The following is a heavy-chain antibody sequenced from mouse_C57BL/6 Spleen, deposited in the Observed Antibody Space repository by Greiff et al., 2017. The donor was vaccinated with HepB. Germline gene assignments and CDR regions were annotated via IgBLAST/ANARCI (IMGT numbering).Heavy chain of an antibody. Sequence: EVQLQQSGPELVKPGASVKISCKASGYTFTDYYMNWVKQSHGKSLEWIGELNPKNGGNSYNQKFKGKATLTVDKSYSTAYMELRSLTSEDSAVYYCARGAMTTTGIAYWGQGTLVTVSA. CDR1: GYTFTDYY. CDR3: ARGAMTTTGIAY. V-gene: IGHV1-26*01. D-gene: IGHD2-12*01. CDR2: LNPKNGGN. J-gene: IGHJ3*01.